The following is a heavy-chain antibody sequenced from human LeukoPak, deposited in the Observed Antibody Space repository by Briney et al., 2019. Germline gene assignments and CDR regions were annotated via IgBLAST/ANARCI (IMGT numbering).Heavy chain of an antibody. CDR1: GFTFSSYA. CDR3: AREVGTLWFGELYNYFDY. J-gene: IGHJ4*02. V-gene: IGHV3-30*01. Sequence: GGSLRPSCAASGFTFSSYAMHWVRQAPGKGLEWVAVISYDGSNKCYADSVKGRFTISRDNSKNTLYLQMNSLRAEDTAVYYCAREVGTLWFGELYNYFDYWGQGTLVTVSS. CDR2: ISYDGSNK. D-gene: IGHD3-10*01.